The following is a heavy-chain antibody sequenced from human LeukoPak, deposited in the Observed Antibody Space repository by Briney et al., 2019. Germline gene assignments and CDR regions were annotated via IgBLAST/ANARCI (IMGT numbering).Heavy chain of an antibody. Sequence: GGSLRLSCAASGFILSSYGMHWARQAPGKGLEWVAVISYDGSNKYYADSVKGRFTISRDNSKNTLYLQMNSLRAEDTAVYYCAKVPEAGWSPNSNSHEYFQHWGQGTLVTVSS. CDR3: AKVPEAGWSPNSNSHEYFQH. CDR1: GFILSSYG. V-gene: IGHV3-30*18. D-gene: IGHD6-19*01. J-gene: IGHJ1*01. CDR2: ISYDGSNK.